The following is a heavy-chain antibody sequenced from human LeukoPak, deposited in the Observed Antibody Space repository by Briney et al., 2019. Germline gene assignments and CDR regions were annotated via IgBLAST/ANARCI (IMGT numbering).Heavy chain of an antibody. J-gene: IGHJ4*02. CDR1: GFAYSSYA. D-gene: IGHD3-16*01. V-gene: IGHV3-23*01. Sequence: GGSLRLSCAASGFAYSSYAMSWIRQAPGKGLEWVSAISGSGGSTYYADSVKGRFTISRDNSKNTLYLQMNSLRAEDTAVYYCAKVGLADVLWGQGTLVTVSS. CDR2: ISGSGGST. CDR3: AKVGLADVL.